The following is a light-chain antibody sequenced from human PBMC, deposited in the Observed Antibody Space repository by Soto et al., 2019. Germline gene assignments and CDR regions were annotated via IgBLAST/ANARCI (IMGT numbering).Light chain of an antibody. CDR3: QQYNNRPRT. CDR1: QSVSAN. CDR2: GAF. Sequence: ETVMTQSPATLSVSPGERATLSCRASQSVSANLAWYQQKPGQAPRLLIYGAFTRATDIPARFSGSGSGTEFTLTISRLQFEDSAVYSCQQYNNRPRTFGQATKV. V-gene: IGKV3-15*01. J-gene: IGKJ1*01.